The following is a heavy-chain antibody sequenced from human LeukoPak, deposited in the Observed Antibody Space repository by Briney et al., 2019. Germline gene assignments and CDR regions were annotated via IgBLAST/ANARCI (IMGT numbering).Heavy chain of an antibody. CDR3: ARNSYYYGMDV. CDR2: IGTAGDT. J-gene: IGHJ6*02. CDR1: GFTFSSYD. Sequence: PGGSLRLSCAASGFTFSSYDMHWVRQAPGKGLEGVSAIGTAGDTYYPGSVKGRFTISRENAKNSLYLQMNSLRAGDTAVYYCARNSYYYGMDVWGQGTTVTVSS. V-gene: IGHV3-13*01.